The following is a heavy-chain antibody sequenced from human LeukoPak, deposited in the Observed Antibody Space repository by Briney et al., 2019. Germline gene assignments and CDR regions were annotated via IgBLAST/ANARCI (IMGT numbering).Heavy chain of an antibody. CDR1: GGTFSSYA. J-gene: IGHJ3*02. D-gene: IGHD2-15*01. CDR2: IIPIFGTA. V-gene: IGHV1-69*06. CDR3: ASQDCSGGSCYFDAFDI. Sequence: SVKVSCKASGGTFSSYAIGWVRQAPGQGLEWMGGIIPIFGTANYAQKFQGRVTITADKSTSTAYMELSSLRSEDTAVYYCASQDCSGGSCYFDAFDIWGQGTMVTVSS.